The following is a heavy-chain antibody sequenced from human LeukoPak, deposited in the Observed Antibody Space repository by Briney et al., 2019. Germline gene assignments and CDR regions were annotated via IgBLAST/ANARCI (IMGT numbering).Heavy chain of an antibody. CDR1: GGTFSSYA. J-gene: IGHJ3*02. Sequence: ASVKVSCKASGGTFSSYAISWVRQAPGQGLEWMGGIIPIFGTANYAQKFQGRVTITADESTSTAYMELSSLRSEDTAVYYCARGYCSSTSCPHDAFDIWGQGTMVTVSS. CDR2: IIPIFGTA. CDR3: ARGYCSSTSCPHDAFDI. D-gene: IGHD2-2*01. V-gene: IGHV1-69*13.